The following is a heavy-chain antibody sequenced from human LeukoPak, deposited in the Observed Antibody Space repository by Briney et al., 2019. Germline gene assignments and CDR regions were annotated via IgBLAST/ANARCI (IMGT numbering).Heavy chain of an antibody. D-gene: IGHD6-13*01. CDR3: ARVSWQQLESYYFDY. Sequence: PSETLSLTCAVYGGSFSGYYWSWIRQPPGKGLEWIGEINHSGSTNYNPSLKSRVTISVDTSKNQFSLKLSSVTAADTAVYYCARVSWQQLESYYFDYWGQGTLVTVSS. V-gene: IGHV4-34*01. J-gene: IGHJ4*02. CDR2: INHSGST. CDR1: GGSFSGYY.